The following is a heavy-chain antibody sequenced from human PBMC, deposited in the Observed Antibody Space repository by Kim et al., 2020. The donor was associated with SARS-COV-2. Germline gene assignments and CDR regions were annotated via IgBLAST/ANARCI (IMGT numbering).Heavy chain of an antibody. CDR1: GFTFSSYG. CDR2: IWYDGSNK. Sequence: GGSLRLSCAASGFTFSSYGMHWVRQAPGKGLEWVAVIWYDGSNKYYADSVKGRFTISRDNSKNTLYLQMNSLRAEDTAVYYCAKDWYYYGSGFDYWGQGTLVTVSS. J-gene: IGHJ4*02. V-gene: IGHV3-33*06. D-gene: IGHD3-10*01. CDR3: AKDWYYYGSGFDY.